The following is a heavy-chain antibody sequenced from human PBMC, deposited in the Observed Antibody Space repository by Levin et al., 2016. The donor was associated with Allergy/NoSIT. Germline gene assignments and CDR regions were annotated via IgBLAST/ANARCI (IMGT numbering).Heavy chain of an antibody. Sequence: GGSLRLSCAASGFTFSSYAMSWVRQAPGKGLEWVSTISGSGGSTYYADSVKGRFTISRDNSKNTLYLQMNSLRAEDTAVYYCATHYYDSSGYQYYFDYWGQGTLVTVSS. D-gene: IGHD3-22*01. CDR3: ATHYYDSSGYQYYFDY. V-gene: IGHV3-23*01. J-gene: IGHJ4*02. CDR1: GFTFSSYA. CDR2: ISGSGGST.